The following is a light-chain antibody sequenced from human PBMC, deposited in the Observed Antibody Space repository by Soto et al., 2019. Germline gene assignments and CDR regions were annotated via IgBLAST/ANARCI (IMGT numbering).Light chain of an antibody. CDR3: QQFNGFPLT. Sequence: AIQLTQSPTSLSASVGDRVTITCRASQGISSALAWYQQKPGKAPKLLIYDAFTLESGVPSRFSGSGSGTDFTLTVSSLQPEDFATYYCQQFNGFPLTFGPGTKVEIK. J-gene: IGKJ3*01. CDR2: DAF. V-gene: IGKV1-13*02. CDR1: QGISSA.